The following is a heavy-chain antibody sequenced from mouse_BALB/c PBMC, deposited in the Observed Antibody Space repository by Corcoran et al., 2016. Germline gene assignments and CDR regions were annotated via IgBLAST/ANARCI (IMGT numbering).Heavy chain of an antibody. Sequence: QVPLQQSGAELAEPAASVKMPCNASGYTFTSYWLHWVKQRPGQGLEWIGYINPSTGYTEYNQKFKDKATLTADKSSSTAYMQLSSLTSEDSAVYYWASYYGSSYAMDYWGQGTSVTVSS. J-gene: IGHJ4*01. CDR2: INPSTGYT. CDR3: ASYYGSSYAMDY. V-gene: IGHV1-7*01. CDR1: GYTFTSYW. D-gene: IGHD1-1*01.